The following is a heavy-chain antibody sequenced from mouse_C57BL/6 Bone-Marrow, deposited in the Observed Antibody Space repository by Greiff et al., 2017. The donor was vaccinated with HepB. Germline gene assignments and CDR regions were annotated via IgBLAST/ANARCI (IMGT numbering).Heavy chain of an antibody. CDR3: ARCITTVVARDYFDY. CDR2: IYPRSGNT. Sequence: QVQLQQSGAELARPGASVKLSCKASGYTFPSYGISWVKQRTGQGLEWIGEIYPRSGNTYYNEKFKGKATLTADKSSSTAYMELRSLTSEDSAVYFCARCITTVVARDYFDYWGQGTTLTVSS. J-gene: IGHJ2*01. CDR1: GYTFPSYG. D-gene: IGHD1-1*01. V-gene: IGHV1-81*01.